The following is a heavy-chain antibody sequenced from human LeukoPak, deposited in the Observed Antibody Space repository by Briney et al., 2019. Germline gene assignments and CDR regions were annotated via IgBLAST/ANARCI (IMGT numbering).Heavy chain of an antibody. CDR2: ISYDGSNK. CDR3: ARLYSRVGPFDY. V-gene: IGHV3-30*04. Sequence: GRSLRLSCVASGFTFSSYAMHWVRQAPGKGLEWVTVISYDGSNKYYADSVKGRFTISRDNAKNSLYLQMNSLRAEDTAVYYCARLYSRVGPFDYWGQGTLVTVSS. J-gene: IGHJ4*02. CDR1: GFTFSSYA. D-gene: IGHD5-18*01.